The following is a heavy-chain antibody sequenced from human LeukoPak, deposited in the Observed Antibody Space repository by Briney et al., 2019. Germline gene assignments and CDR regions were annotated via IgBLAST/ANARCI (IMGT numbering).Heavy chain of an antibody. D-gene: IGHD1-1*01. CDR2: ISAYNGNT. J-gene: IGHJ5*02. Sequence: ASVTVSCKASGYTFTSYGISWVRQAPGQGLEWMGWISAYNGNTNYAQKLQGRVTMTTDTSTSTAYMELRSLRSDDTAVYYCARTPTATGTTVSRWFDPWGQGTLVTVSS. V-gene: IGHV1-18*01. CDR3: ARTPTATGTTVSRWFDP. CDR1: GYTFTSYG.